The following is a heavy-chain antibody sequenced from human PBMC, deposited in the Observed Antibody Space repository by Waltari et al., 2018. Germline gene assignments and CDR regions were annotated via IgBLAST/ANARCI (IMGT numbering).Heavy chain of an antibody. D-gene: IGHD3-22*01. Sequence: QVQLVQSGAEVKKPGASVKVSCKASGYTFTGYYMHWVRQAPGQGLEWMGWINPNSGGTNYVQKFQGRVTMTRDTSISTAYMELSRLRSDDTAVYYCARPRVRGMIVADLLWGQGTLVTVSS. J-gene: IGHJ4*02. CDR3: ARPRVRGMIVADLL. V-gene: IGHV1-2*02. CDR2: INPNSGGT. CDR1: GYTFTGYY.